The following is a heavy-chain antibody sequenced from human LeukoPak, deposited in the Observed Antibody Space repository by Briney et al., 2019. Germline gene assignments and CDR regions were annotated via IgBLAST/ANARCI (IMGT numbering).Heavy chain of an antibody. J-gene: IGHJ5*02. D-gene: IGHD3-3*01. CDR1: GYSISSGYY. V-gene: IGHV4-38-2*02. CDR2: IYHSGST. CDR3: ARATSGEKWYYDFWSGRNHNNWFDP. Sequence: SETLSLTCTVSGYSISSGYYWGWIRQPPGKGLEWIGSIYHSGSTYYNPSLKSRVTISVDMSKNQFSLKLSSVTAADTAVYYCARATSGEKWYYDFWSGRNHNNWFDPWGQGTLVTVSS.